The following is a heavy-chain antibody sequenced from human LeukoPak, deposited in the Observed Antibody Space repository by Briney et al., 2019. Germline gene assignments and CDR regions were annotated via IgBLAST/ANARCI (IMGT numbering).Heavy chain of an antibody. D-gene: IGHD3-10*01. CDR3: ARDTGGRGRLDAFDI. CDR1: GGSISSSSVY. J-gene: IGHJ3*02. CDR2: IWYIGTT. Sequence: PSETLSLTCTVSGGSISSSSVYWGWIRQPPGRGLEWIGSIWYIGTTYYNPSLKSRVTMSIDTSKNQFSLKMISVTAADTAVYYCARDTGGRGRLDAFDIWGQGTMVTVSS. V-gene: IGHV4-39*07.